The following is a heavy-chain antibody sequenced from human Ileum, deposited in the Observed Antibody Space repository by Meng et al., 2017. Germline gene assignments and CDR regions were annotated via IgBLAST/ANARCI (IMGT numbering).Heavy chain of an antibody. CDR1: GFTFSSDW. D-gene: IGHD2-21*01. J-gene: IGHJ6*02. Sequence: GESLKISCAASGFTFSSDWMHWVRQAPGKGLVWVSRIHSDGSITNYADSVRGRFTISRDNAMNTLYLQMNSLRAEDTAVYYCARDRGAIPAMYYYYGMDVWGQGTTVTVSS. CDR3: ARDRGAIPAMYYYYGMDV. V-gene: IGHV3-74*01. CDR2: IHSDGSIT.